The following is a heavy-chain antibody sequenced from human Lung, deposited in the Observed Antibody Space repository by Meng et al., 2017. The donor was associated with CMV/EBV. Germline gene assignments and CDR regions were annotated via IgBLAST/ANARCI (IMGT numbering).Heavy chain of an antibody. CDR1: GGSISSSSYY. J-gene: IGHJ5*02. CDR3: ARGEGYQLLLSGP. V-gene: IGHV4-39*07. Sequence: GSLRLFCTVSGGSISSSSYYWGWIRQPPGKGLEWIGSIYYSGSTYYNPSLKSRVTISVDTSKNQFSLKLSSVTAADTAVYYCARGEGYQLLLSGPWGQGTLVTVSS. CDR2: IYYSGST. D-gene: IGHD2-2*01.